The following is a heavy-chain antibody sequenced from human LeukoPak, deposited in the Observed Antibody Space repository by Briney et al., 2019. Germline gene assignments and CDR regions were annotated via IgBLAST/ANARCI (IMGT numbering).Heavy chain of an antibody. V-gene: IGHV3-72*01. CDR3: ARDLRGWGAAFDV. J-gene: IGHJ3*01. Sequence: PGGALRLSCSASGFTFSDHYKAWVRQAPGKGLEWLGRIRTKTSDYTAEYAAAVKGRDTISRDDSKNSLYLQINSLDTEDTAVYYCARDLRGWGAAFDVWGQGTKVTVSS. CDR1: GFTFSDHY. D-gene: IGHD6-19*01. CDR2: IRTKTSDYTA.